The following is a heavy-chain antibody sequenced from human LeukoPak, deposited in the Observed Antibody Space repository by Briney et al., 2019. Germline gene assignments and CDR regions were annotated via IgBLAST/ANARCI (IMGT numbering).Heavy chain of an antibody. Sequence: GASVKVSCKASGYTFTSYAMHWVRQAPGQRLEWMGWINAGNGNTKYSQKFQGRVTITRDTSASTAYMELSSLRSEDTAVCYCARGYSGYDYFDYWGQGTLVTVSS. CDR2: INAGNGNT. CDR1: GYTFTSYA. CDR3: ARGYSGYDYFDY. J-gene: IGHJ4*02. D-gene: IGHD5-12*01. V-gene: IGHV1-3*01.